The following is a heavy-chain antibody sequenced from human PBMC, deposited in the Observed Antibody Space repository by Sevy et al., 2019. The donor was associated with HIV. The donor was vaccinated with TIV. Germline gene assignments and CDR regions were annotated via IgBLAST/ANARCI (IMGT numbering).Heavy chain of an antibody. J-gene: IGHJ3*02. CDR2: IAYDGSNK. V-gene: IGHV3-30*04. Sequence: GGSLRLSCTASGFAFSSYAMHWVRQAPGKGLEWVAFIAYDGSNKNYAASVKGRFTPYRDNSKNTLYLQMNSLGAEDTAVYYCARPRFLEWLSSAAFDIWGQGTMVTVSS. CDR3: ARPRFLEWLSSAAFDI. CDR1: GFAFSSYA. D-gene: IGHD3-3*01.